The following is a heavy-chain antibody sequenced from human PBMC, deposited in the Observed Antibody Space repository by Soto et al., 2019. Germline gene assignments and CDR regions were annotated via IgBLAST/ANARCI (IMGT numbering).Heavy chain of an antibody. V-gene: IGHV3-30*18. CDR1: GFTFSSYG. Sequence: QVQLVESGGGVVQPGRSLRLSCAAAGFTFSSYGMHWVRQAPGKGLEWVAVISYDGSNKYYADSVKGRFTISRDNSKNTLYLQMNILRAEDTAVYYCAKEATFYGDYVFDYWGQGTLVTVSS. J-gene: IGHJ4*02. D-gene: IGHD4-17*01. CDR2: ISYDGSNK. CDR3: AKEATFYGDYVFDY.